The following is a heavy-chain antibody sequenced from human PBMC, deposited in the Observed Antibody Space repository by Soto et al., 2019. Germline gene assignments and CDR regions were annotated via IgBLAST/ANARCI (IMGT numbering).Heavy chain of an antibody. CDR2: ISGSGGTT. V-gene: IGHV3-23*01. J-gene: IGHJ1*01. CDR3: AKLTYYYDSSGYHEYFQH. D-gene: IGHD3-22*01. CDR1: GFTFSSYA. Sequence: EVQLLESGGGLVQPGGSLRLSCAASGFTFSSYAMSWVRQAPGKGLEWVSGISGSGGTTYYADSVKGRFTISRDNSKNTLYLQMNSLRAEDTAVYYCAKLTYYYDSSGYHEYFQHWGQGTLVTVSS.